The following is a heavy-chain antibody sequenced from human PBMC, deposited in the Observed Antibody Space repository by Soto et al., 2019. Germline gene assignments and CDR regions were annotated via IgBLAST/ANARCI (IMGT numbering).Heavy chain of an antibody. D-gene: IGHD3-22*01. CDR3: ARANFKSSGYYY. CDR2: IYYSGST. Sequence: PSETLSLTCTVSGGSISSGDYYWSWIRQPPGKGLEWIGYIYYSGSTYYNPSLKSRVTISVDTSKNQFSLKLSSVTAADTAVYYCARANFKSSGYYYWGQGTLVTAPQ. V-gene: IGHV4-30-4*01. CDR1: GGSISSGDYY. J-gene: IGHJ4*02.